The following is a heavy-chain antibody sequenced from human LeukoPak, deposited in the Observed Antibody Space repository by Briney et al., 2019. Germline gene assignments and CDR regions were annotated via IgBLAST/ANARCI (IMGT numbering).Heavy chain of an antibody. D-gene: IGHD3-10*01. CDR1: GGSISSGSYY. V-gene: IGHV4-61*02. CDR3: ARDRCYASGNCYIAY. Sequence: SETLSLTCTVSGGSISSGSYYWSWLRQPAGTGLEWLGRIYTSGSTNYNPSLKSRFTILVDTSKNQFSLTLNSVTAADTAVYYCARDRCYASGNCYIAYWGQGTLVTVSS. CDR2: IYTSGST. J-gene: IGHJ4*02.